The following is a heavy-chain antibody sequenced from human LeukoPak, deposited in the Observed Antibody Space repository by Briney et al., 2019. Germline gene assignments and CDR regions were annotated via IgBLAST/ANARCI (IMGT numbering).Heavy chain of an antibody. CDR1: GYTFSNSA. V-gene: IGHV3-23*01. J-gene: IGHJ4*02. Sequence: VGSLRLSCAASGYTFSNSAMCWVREAPGKGLQWVSSISDSGSGTFYPDSVKGRFTISRDNSKNMLYLQMNSLRIDDTAVYYCAKRQLRGDSAYYLDYSGPGTLVTVSS. CDR3: AKRQLRGDSAYYLDY. D-gene: IGHD2-2*01. CDR2: ISDSGSGT.